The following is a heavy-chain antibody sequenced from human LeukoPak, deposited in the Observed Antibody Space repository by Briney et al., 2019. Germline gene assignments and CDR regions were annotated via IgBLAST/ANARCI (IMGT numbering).Heavy chain of an antibody. CDR3: ASGIRYCSSTSCYYFDY. Sequence: SETLSLTCTVSGGSISSYYWGWIRQPPGKGLEWIGSIYYSGSTYYNPSLKSRVTISVDTSKNQFSLKLSSVTAADTAVYYCASGIRYCSSTSCYYFDYWGQGTLVTVSS. J-gene: IGHJ4*02. CDR1: GGSISSYY. CDR2: IYYSGST. D-gene: IGHD2-2*01. V-gene: IGHV4-39*01.